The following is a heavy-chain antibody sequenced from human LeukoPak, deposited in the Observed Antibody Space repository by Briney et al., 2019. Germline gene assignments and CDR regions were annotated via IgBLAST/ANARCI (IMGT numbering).Heavy chain of an antibody. CDR3: ARGRRGNYYMDV. Sequence: SETLSLTCAVYGGSFSGYYWSWIGQPPGKGLEWIGEINHSGSTNYNPSLKSRVTISVDTSKNQFSLKLSSVTAADTAVYYCARGRRGNYYMDVWGKGTTVTVSS. J-gene: IGHJ6*03. CDR1: GGSFSGYY. V-gene: IGHV4-34*01. CDR2: INHSGST.